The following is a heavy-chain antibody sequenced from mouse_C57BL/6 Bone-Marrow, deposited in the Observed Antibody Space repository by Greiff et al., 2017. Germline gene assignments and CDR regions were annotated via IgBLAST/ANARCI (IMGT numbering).Heavy chain of an antibody. CDR1: GFTFSDYY. Sequence: EVKVEESGGGLVQPGGSLKLSCAASGFTFSDYYMYWVRQTPEKRLEWVAYISNGGGSTYYPDTVKGRFTISRDNAKNTLYLQMSRLKSEDTAMYYCAREDMITTRDYYAMDYWGQGTSVTVSS. CDR2: ISNGGGST. V-gene: IGHV5-12*01. D-gene: IGHD2-4*01. CDR3: AREDMITTRDYYAMDY. J-gene: IGHJ4*01.